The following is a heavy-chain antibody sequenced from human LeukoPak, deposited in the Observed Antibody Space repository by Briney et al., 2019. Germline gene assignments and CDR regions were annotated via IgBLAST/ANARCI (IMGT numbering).Heavy chain of an antibody. D-gene: IGHD3/OR15-3a*01. CDR2: ISGSGGST. J-gene: IGHJ4*02. CDR3: AKAHLLDWLLPFDY. CDR1: GFTFSSYA. Sequence: GGSLRLSCAASGFTFSSYAMNWVRQAPGKGLEWVSVISGSGGSTNYADSVKGRFTISRDNSKNTLYLQMNSLRGEDTAVYYCAKAHLLDWLLPFDYWGQGTLVTVSS. V-gene: IGHV3-23*01.